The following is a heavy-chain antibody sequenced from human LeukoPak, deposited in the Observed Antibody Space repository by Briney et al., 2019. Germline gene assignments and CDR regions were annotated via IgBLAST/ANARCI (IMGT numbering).Heavy chain of an antibody. CDR2: IYSGGST. J-gene: IGHJ4*02. V-gene: IGHV3-66*01. CDR1: GFTVSSNY. CDR3: AKALYGSGSYFGFPFDY. Sequence: GGSLRLSCAASGFTVSSNYMSWVRQAPGKGLEWVSVIYSGGSTYYADSVKGRFTISRDNSKNTLYLQMNSLRAEDTAVYYCAKALYGSGSYFGFPFDYWGQGTLVTVSS. D-gene: IGHD3-10*01.